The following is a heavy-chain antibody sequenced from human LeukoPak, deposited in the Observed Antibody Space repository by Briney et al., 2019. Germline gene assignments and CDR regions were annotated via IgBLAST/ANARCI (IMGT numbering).Heavy chain of an antibody. CDR1: GYTFTGYY. CDR3: ARDSRWRPYGDYGEFDY. Sequence: ASVKVSCKASGYTFTGYYMHWVRQAPGQGLEWMGWINPNSGGTNYAQKFQGRVTMTRDTSISTAYMELSRLRSDDTAVYYCARDSRWRPYGDYGEFDYWGQGTLVTVSS. CDR2: INPNSGGT. D-gene: IGHD4-17*01. J-gene: IGHJ4*02. V-gene: IGHV1-2*02.